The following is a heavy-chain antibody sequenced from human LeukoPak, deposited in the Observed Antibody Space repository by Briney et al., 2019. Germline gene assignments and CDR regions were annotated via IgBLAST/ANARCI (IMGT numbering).Heavy chain of an antibody. J-gene: IGHJ1*01. V-gene: IGHV1-46*01. CDR2: INPSGGST. Sequence: GSVKVSCKASGYTFTSYFMHWVRQAPGQGLEWMGIINPSGGSTNYAQKFQGRVTMTRDTSTSTVYMELSSLRSEDTAVYYCARAHYYDSSDYGGIEHWGQGTLVTVSS. D-gene: IGHD3-22*01. CDR1: GYTFTSYF. CDR3: ARAHYYDSSDYGGIEH.